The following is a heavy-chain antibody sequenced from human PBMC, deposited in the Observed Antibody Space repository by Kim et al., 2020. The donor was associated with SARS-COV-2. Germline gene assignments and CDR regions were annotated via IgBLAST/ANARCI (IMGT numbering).Heavy chain of an antibody. D-gene: IGHD6-13*01. CDR2: IKSKTDGGTT. CDR1: GFTFSNAW. Sequence: GGSLRLSCAASGFTFSNAWMSWVRQAPGKGLEWVGRIKSKTDGGTTDYAAPVKGRFTISRDDSKNTLYLQMNSLKTEDTAVYYCTTDWPALAYSSSWYVKGVEFDYWGQGTLVTVSS. J-gene: IGHJ4*02. V-gene: IGHV3-15*01. CDR3: TTDWPALAYSSSWYVKGVEFDY.